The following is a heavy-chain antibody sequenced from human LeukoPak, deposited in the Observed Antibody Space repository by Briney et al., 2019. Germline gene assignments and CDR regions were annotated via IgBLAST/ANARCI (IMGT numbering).Heavy chain of an antibody. Sequence: GASVKVSCKASGYTFTSYGISCVRQAPGQGLEWMGWISAYNGNTNYAQKLQGRVTMTTDTSTSTAYMELRSLRSDDTAVYYCARDLGALAVAGSFDYWGQGTLVTVSS. D-gene: IGHD6-19*01. CDR2: ISAYNGNT. V-gene: IGHV1-18*04. J-gene: IGHJ4*02. CDR1: GYTFTSYG. CDR3: ARDLGALAVAGSFDY.